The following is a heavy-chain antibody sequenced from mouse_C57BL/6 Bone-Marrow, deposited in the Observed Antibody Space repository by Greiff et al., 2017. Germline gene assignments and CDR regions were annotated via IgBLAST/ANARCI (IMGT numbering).Heavy chain of an antibody. V-gene: IGHV1-42*01. CDR3: ARDWGEDY. CDR1: GYSFTGYY. Sequence: VQLQQSGPELVKPGASVKISCKASGYSFTGYYMNWVKQSPEKSLEWIGEINPSTGGTTYNQKFKAKATLTVDKSSSTAYMQLKSLTSEDSAVYYCARDWGEDYWGQGTTLTVSS. J-gene: IGHJ2*01. D-gene: IGHD4-1*01. CDR2: INPSTGGT.